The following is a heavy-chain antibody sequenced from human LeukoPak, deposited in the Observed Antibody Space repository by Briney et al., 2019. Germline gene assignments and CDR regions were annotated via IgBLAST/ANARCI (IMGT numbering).Heavy chain of an antibody. J-gene: IGHJ4*02. CDR3: ARIIAAAGTQ. Sequence: PSETLSLTCTVSGYSISSGYYWGWIRQPPGKGLEWIGSIYHSGSTYYNPSLMSRVTISVDTSKNQFSLKLSSVTAADTAVYYCARIIAAAGTQWGQGTLVTVSS. D-gene: IGHD6-13*01. CDR2: IYHSGST. CDR1: GYSISSGYY. V-gene: IGHV4-38-2*02.